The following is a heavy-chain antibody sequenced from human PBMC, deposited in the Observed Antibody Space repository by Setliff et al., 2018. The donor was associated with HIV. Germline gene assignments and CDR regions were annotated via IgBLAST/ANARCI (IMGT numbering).Heavy chain of an antibody. Sequence: SETLSLTCTVSGGSIRSSTYYWGWIRQPPGKGLEWIGTVYYSGSTYYNPSLKSRVTISGDTSKNQFSLKVTSVTAADTAVYYCARAQGYDYYMDVWGKGTTVTVSS. V-gene: IGHV4-39*03. CDR1: GGSIRSSTYY. CDR2: VYYSGST. CDR3: ARAQGYDYYMDV. J-gene: IGHJ6*03.